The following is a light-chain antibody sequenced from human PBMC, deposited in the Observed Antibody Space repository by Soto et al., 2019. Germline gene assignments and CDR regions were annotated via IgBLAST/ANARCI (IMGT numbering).Light chain of an antibody. CDR2: GAS. CDR3: QQFDNWPWT. Sequence: EIVLTQSPGTLSLSPGERATLSCRASQSVSRSYLAWYQQKPGQAPRLLIYGASRRATGFPARFSGSGSGTDFTLTISSLQSEDFAVYYCQQFDNWPWTFGQGTKVDIK. CDR1: QSVSRSY. V-gene: IGKV3-20*01. J-gene: IGKJ1*01.